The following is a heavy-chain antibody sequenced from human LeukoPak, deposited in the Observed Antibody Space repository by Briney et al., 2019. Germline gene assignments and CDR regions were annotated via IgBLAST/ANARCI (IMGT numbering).Heavy chain of an antibody. D-gene: IGHD3-10*01. CDR3: ARVGHNGSGSYPFDY. J-gene: IGHJ4*02. V-gene: IGHV4-30-2*01. CDR1: GGSISSGGYS. CDR2: IYHSGST. Sequence: SGTLSLTCAVSGGSISSGGYSWSWIRQPPGKGLEWIGYIYHSGSTYYNPSLKSRVTISVDRSKNQFSLKLSSVTAADTAVYYCARVGHNGSGSYPFDYWGQGTLVTVSS.